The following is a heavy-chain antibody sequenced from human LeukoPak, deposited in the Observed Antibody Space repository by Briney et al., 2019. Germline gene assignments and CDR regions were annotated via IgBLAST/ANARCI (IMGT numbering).Heavy chain of an antibody. J-gene: IGHJ3*02. V-gene: IGHV3-9*01. CDR3: AKVDGSGIRSYAFDI. D-gene: IGHD3-10*01. CDR1: GFTFDDYA. CDR2: ISWDSGSI. Sequence: GGSLRLSCAASGFTFDDYAMHWVRQAPGKGLEWVSGISWDSGSIGYADSVKGRFTISRDNAKNSLYLQMNSLRAEDTALYYCAKVDGSGIRSYAFDIWSQGTMVTVSS.